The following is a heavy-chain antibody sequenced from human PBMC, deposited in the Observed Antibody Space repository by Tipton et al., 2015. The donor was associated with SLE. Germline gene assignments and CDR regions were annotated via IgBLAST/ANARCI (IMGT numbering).Heavy chain of an antibody. CDR2: ITYDGSPY. J-gene: IGHJ3*02. V-gene: IGHV3-30*09. CDR3: ARTLDALDI. Sequence: RSLRLSCAASGFSFSSFAMHWVRQAPGKGLEWVAAITYDGSPYYNPSLESRVAISMDTSKNQFSLKLTAVTAADTAVYYCARTLDALDIWCQGTMVTVSS. CDR1: GFSFSSFA.